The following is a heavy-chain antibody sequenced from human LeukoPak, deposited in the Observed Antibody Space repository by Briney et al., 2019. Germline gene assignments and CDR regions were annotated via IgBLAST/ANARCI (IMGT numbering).Heavy chain of an antibody. D-gene: IGHD6-13*01. CDR2: INHSGST. CDR3: ARGRTGYSSSWVFDP. V-gene: IGHV4-34*01. J-gene: IGHJ5*02. Sequence: SETLSLTCAVYGGSFSGYYWSWLRQPPGKGLEWIGEINHSGSTNYNPSLKSRVTISVDTSKNQFSLKLSSVTAADTAVYYCARGRTGYSSSWVFDPWGQGTLVTVSS. CDR1: GGSFSGYY.